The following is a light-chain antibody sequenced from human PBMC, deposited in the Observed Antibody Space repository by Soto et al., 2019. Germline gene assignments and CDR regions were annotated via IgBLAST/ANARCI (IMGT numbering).Light chain of an antibody. CDR1: RSDIGGYNY. V-gene: IGLV2-14*03. Sequence: QSVLTQPASVSGSPGQSITISCTGTRSDIGGYNYVSWYQQQPGKAPKLIIHDVNNRPSGVSSRFSASKSGNTASLTISGLQAEDEADYFCSSYTSITTYVIFGGGTKLTVL. J-gene: IGLJ2*01. CDR3: SSYTSITTYVI. CDR2: DVN.